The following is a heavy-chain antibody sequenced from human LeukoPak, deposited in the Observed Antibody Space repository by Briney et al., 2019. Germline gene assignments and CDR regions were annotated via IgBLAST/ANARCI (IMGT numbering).Heavy chain of an antibody. CDR2: ISSSSSYI. CDR1: GFTFTSYA. D-gene: IGHD6-19*01. J-gene: IGHJ5*01. V-gene: IGHV3-21*01. Sequence: GGSLRLSCAGSGFTFTSYAMNWVRQAPGKGLEWVSSISSSSSYIYYADSVKGRFTISRDNAKNSLYLQMNSLRAEDTAVYYCARELAVAGEDNWFDPWGQGTLVTVSS. CDR3: ARELAVAGEDNWFDP.